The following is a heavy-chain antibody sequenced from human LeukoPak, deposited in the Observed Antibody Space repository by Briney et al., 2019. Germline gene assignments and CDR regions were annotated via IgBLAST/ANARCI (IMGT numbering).Heavy chain of an antibody. J-gene: IGHJ4*02. D-gene: IGHD5-12*01. CDR3: ARDRLDIVATIRAFDY. V-gene: IGHV3-21*01. CDR2: ISRSGRYI. Sequence: GGSLRLSCAASGFTFSSYSMNWVRQAPGKGLEWVSSISRSGRYIYYADSVKGRFTISRDNAKNSLYLQTNSLRAEDTAVYYCARDRLDIVATIRAFDYWGQGTLVTVSS. CDR1: GFTFSSYS.